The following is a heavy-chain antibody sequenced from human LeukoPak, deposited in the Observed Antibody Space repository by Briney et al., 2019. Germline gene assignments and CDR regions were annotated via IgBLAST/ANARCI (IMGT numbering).Heavy chain of an antibody. CDR2: IGTAGDT. CDR3: AKVTSLWYYYDSSGYLSDY. J-gene: IGHJ4*02. V-gene: IGHV3-13*01. CDR1: GFTFSSYD. D-gene: IGHD3-22*01. Sequence: GGSLRLSCAASGFTFSSYDMPWVRQATGKGLEWVSAIGTAGDTYYPGSVKGRFTISRENAKNSLYLQMNSLRAEDTAVYYCAKVTSLWYYYDSSGYLSDYWGQGTLVTVSS.